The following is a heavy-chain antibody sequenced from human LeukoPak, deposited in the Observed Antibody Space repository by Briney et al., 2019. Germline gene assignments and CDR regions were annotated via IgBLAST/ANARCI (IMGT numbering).Heavy chain of an antibody. Sequence: PGGSLRLSGAASGFTFSSYWMSWVRQAPGKGLEWVANIKQDGSEKYYVDSVKGRFTISRDNAKNSLYLQMNSLRAEDTAVYYCARSEGVYGSSGYSPFDYWGRGTLVTVSS. J-gene: IGHJ4*02. CDR2: IKQDGSEK. D-gene: IGHD3-22*01. CDR3: ARSEGVYGSSGYSPFDY. CDR1: GFTFSSYW. V-gene: IGHV3-7*01.